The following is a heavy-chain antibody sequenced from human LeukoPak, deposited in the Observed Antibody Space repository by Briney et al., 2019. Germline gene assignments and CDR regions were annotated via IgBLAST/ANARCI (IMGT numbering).Heavy chain of an antibody. CDR2: IRQDGSEK. CDR1: GFTFSSYA. Sequence: GGSLRLSCAASGFTFSSYAMSWVRQAPGKGLEWVANIRQDGSEKYYVDSVKGRFTISRDNARNSLYLQMNSLRAEDTAVYYCARGGDYYNYWGQGTLVTVSS. V-gene: IGHV3-7*04. CDR3: ARGGDYYNY. J-gene: IGHJ4*02. D-gene: IGHD3-22*01.